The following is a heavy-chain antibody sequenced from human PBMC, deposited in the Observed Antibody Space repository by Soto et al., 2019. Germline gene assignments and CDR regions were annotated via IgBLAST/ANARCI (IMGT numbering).Heavy chain of an antibody. Sequence: DVQLLEYGGGLVQPEGSLRLSCAASGFTFSSYAMGWVRQGPGKGLEWVAVVSIGGSTHYADSVRGRFTISRDNSKNTLSLQMNSLTAEDKAVSKRRGAGGHFDYWGQGALVTVSS. CDR3: RGAGGHFDY. CDR1: GFTFSSYA. CDR2: VSIGGST. J-gene: IGHJ4*02. D-gene: IGHD2-15*01. V-gene: IGHV3-23*01.